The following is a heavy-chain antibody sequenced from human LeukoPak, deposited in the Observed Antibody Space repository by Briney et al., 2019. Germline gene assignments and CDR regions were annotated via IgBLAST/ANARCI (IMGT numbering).Heavy chain of an antibody. CDR1: GGSISSSSYY. Sequence: SETLSLTCTVSGGSISSSSYYWGWIRQPPGKGLEWIGSIYYSGSTYYNPSLKSRVTISVDKSKNQFSLKLGSVTAADTAVYYCARDHCSGGSCYWYFDLWGRGTLVTASS. V-gene: IGHV4-39*07. CDR2: IYYSGST. D-gene: IGHD2-15*01. J-gene: IGHJ2*01. CDR3: ARDHCSGGSCYWYFDL.